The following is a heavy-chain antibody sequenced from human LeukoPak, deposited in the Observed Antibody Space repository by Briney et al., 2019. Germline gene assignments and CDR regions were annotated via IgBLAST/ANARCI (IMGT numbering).Heavy chain of an antibody. CDR1: GFTFSSYS. Sequence: GGSLRLSCAASGFTFSSYSMDWVRQAPGKGLEWVSSISSSSSYIYYADSVKGQFTISRDNAKNSLYLQMNSLRAEDTAVYYCARRSIAVAGPFDYWGQGTLVTVSS. CDR2: ISSSSSYI. D-gene: IGHD6-19*01. CDR3: ARRSIAVAGPFDY. J-gene: IGHJ4*02. V-gene: IGHV3-21*01.